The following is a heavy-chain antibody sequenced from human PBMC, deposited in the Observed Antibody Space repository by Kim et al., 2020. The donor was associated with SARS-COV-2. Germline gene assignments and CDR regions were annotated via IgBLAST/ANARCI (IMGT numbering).Heavy chain of an antibody. CDR1: GGTFGSHT. Sequence: SVKVSCKASGGTFGSHTISWVRQARGQGLEWVGRIIPILGTTSYSQKLEGRVTIIADKSTNTVYMELSSLISQDTAIYYCTRAPYYYGSGVAWGQGTLVTVSS. CDR3: TRAPYYYGSGVA. V-gene: IGHV1-69*08. J-gene: IGHJ5*02. CDR2: IIPILGTT. D-gene: IGHD3-10*01.